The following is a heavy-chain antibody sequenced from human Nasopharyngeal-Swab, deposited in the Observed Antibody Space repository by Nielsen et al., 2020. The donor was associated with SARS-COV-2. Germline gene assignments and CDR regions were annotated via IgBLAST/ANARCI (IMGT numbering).Heavy chain of an antibody. V-gene: IGHV3-23*01. J-gene: IGHJ4*02. CDR3: AKKLSSGWYGPFDY. CDR2: ISGSGGST. Sequence: GGSLRLSCAASGFTFSSYAMSWVRQAPGKGLEWVSAISGSGGSTYYADSVKGRFTISRDNSKNTLYLQMNSLRAEDTALYYCAKKLSSGWYGPFDYWAREPWSPSPQ. D-gene: IGHD6-19*01. CDR1: GFTFSSYA.